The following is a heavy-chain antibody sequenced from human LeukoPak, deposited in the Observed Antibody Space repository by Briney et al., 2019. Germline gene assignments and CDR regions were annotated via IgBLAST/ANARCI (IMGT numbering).Heavy chain of an antibody. CDR3: AGGSSSSSFDY. J-gene: IGHJ4*02. D-gene: IGHD6-6*01. CDR2: ISSSSSHI. CDR1: GFTFSSYS. Sequence: GGSLRLSCAASGFTFSSYSMNWVRQAPGKGLEWVSSISSSSSHIYYADSVKGRFTISTDNAKNSLYLQMNSLRAEDTAGYYCAGGSSSSSFDYWGQGTLVTVSS. V-gene: IGHV3-21*01.